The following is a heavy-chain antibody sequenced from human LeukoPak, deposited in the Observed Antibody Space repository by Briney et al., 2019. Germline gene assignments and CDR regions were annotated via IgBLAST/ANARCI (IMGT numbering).Heavy chain of an antibody. J-gene: IGHJ5*02. CDR2: VRGSGGDT. V-gene: IGHV3-23*01. CDR3: AKCSMIGYTSGWCNWFDP. D-gene: IGHD6-19*01. Sequence: GGSLRLSCAVSGFTFSSDAMNWVRQSPGKGLEWVSSVRGSGGDTFYADSVKGRFTISRDNSQNILYLQMDSLRAEDTAIYYCAKCSMIGYTSGWCNWFDPRGQGTLVTVSS. CDR1: GFTFSSDA.